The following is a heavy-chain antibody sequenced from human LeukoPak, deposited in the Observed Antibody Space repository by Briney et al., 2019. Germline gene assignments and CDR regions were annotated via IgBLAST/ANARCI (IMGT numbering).Heavy chain of an antibody. J-gene: IGHJ4*02. CDR1: TFTFSRNW. CDR2: INSDGTNT. V-gene: IGHV3-74*01. Sequence: PGGSLRLSCAASTFTFSRNWMHWVRQAPGKGLVWVSRINSDGTNTYYADSVKGRFTISRDNTKNTLYLQRNSLRTEDTAVYYCARDRAAFGVVQVGYWGQGTLVTVSS. CDR3: ARDRAAFGVVQVGY. D-gene: IGHD3-3*01.